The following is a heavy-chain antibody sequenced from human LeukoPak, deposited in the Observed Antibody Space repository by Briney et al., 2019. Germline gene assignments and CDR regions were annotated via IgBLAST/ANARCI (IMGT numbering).Heavy chain of an antibody. CDR2: IYTSGST. Sequence: SSQTLSLTCTVSGGSISSDSYYWSWIRQPAGKGLEWIGRIYTSGSTNYNPSLKSRVTISVDTSKNQFSLKLSSVTAADTAVYYCAFERRRDGYNVFDYWGQGTLVTVSS. J-gene: IGHJ4*02. CDR1: GGSISSDSYY. D-gene: IGHD5-24*01. V-gene: IGHV4-61*02. CDR3: AFERRRDGYNVFDY.